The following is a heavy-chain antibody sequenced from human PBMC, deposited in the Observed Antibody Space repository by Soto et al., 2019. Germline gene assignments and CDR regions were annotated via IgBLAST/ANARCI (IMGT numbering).Heavy chain of an antibody. J-gene: IGHJ5*02. CDR3: VRGGSNYAS. D-gene: IGHD4-4*01. CDR1: GFTFSDSW. V-gene: IGHV3-7*01. CDR2: IKPDESEK. Sequence: QTGGSLRLSCTASGFTFSDSWMTWVRQAPGKGLEWVARIKPDESEKKYADSVKGRFSILRDNAKNSMYLQMDSLRGEDTAVYYCVRGGSNYASWGQGTLVTVAA.